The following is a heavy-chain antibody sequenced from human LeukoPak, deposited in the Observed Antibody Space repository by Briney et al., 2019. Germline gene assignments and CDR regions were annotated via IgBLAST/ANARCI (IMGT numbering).Heavy chain of an antibody. CDR2: IHSNGYT. V-gene: IGHV4-4*09. J-gene: IGHJ5*02. CDR1: GGSISGYY. D-gene: IGHD1-26*01. CDR3: TKREGPMSGSYDYFDP. Sequence: MASETLSLTCTVSGGSISGYYWSWIRQPPGQGLEWIAYIHSNGYTNYNPSLKSRVTISVDTSKNQFSLKVTSVAAADTAMYYCTKREGPMSGSYDYFDPWGQGTLVTIS.